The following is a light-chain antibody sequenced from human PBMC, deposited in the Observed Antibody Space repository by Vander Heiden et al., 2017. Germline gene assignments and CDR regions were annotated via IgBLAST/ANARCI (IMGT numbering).Light chain of an antibody. V-gene: IGKV1-33*01. CDR1: QDISNY. J-gene: IGKJ3*01. Sequence: DIQMTQSPSSLSASVGDRVTITCQASQDISNYLNWYQQKPGKAPKLLIYDASNLETGVPSRFSGSGSGTDFTFTISSLQPDDIATYYCQQYDNLPLFTFGHGTKVDIK. CDR2: DAS. CDR3: QQYDNLPLFT.